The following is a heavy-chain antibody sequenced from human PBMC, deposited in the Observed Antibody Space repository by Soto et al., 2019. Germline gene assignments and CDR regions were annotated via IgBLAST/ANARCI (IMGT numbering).Heavy chain of an antibody. J-gene: IGHJ6*03. Sequence: SETLSLTCTVSGGSISSSSYYWGWIRQPPRKRQEWIGSIYYSGSTYYNPSLKSRVTISVDTSKNQFSLKLSSVTAADTAVYYCARHAAFVYYDILTGKHYMDVWGKGTTVTVSS. CDR3: ARHAAFVYYDILTGKHYMDV. CDR2: IYYSGST. D-gene: IGHD3-9*01. V-gene: IGHV4-39*01. CDR1: GGSISSSSYY.